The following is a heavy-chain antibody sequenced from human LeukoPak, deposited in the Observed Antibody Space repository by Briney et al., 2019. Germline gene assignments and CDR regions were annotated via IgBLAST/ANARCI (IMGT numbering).Heavy chain of an antibody. D-gene: IGHD3-22*01. CDR1: GFTFSSHR. Sequence: GGSLRLSCTASGFTFSSHRMNWVRQAPGRGLEWVSSISGSSTSIYYADSVKGRFTISRDSAKNSLYLQMSSLRAEDTAVYYCASGTYYYDAPSSYWGQGTLVTVSS. CDR2: ISGSSTSI. J-gene: IGHJ4*02. V-gene: IGHV3-21*06. CDR3: ASGTYYYDAPSSY.